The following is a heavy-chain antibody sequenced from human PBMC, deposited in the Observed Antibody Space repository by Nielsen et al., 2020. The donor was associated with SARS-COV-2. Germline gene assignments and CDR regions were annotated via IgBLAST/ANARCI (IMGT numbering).Heavy chain of an antibody. CDR3: ASLDDYGADGDY. J-gene: IGHJ4*02. CDR2: IYYSGST. V-gene: IGHV4-30-4*08. D-gene: IGHD4-17*01. Sequence: SETLSLTCTVSGGSLINYYWSWIRQPPGKGLEWIGYIYYSGSTYYNPSLKSRVTTSVDTSKNQFSLKLSSVTAADTAVYYCASLDDYGADGDYWGQGTLVTVSS. CDR1: GGSLINYY.